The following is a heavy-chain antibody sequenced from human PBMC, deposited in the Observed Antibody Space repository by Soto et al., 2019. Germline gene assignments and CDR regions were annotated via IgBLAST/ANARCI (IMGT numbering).Heavy chain of an antibody. CDR3: AREGTTVVTPAGAFDI. V-gene: IGHV1-69*01. J-gene: IGHJ3*02. Sequence: QVQLVQSGAEVKKPGSSVKVSCKASGGTFSRSPISWVRQAPGQGLEWMGGIIPIFGTGNFAQKFQGSVTITADVSTSTAYLELSSLRSEDTAVYYCAREGTTVVTPAGAFDIWGQGTMVTVSS. CDR1: GGTFSRSP. D-gene: IGHD4-17*01. CDR2: IIPIFGTG.